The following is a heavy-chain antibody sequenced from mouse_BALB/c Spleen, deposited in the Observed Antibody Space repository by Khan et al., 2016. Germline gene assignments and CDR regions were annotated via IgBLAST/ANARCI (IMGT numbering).Heavy chain of an antibody. Sequence: QVQLQQPGAELVKPGASVKLSCKTSGYTFTSYWIQWVKQRPGQGLGWIGEIFPGTGTTYYNEKFKGKATLTIDTSSSTAYMQLSSLTSEDSAVYFCARGDGYYFDYWGQGTTLTVSS. D-gene: IGHD2-3*01. CDR2: IFPGTGTT. CDR1: GYTFTSYW. J-gene: IGHJ2*01. V-gene: IGHV1S132*01. CDR3: ARGDGYYFDY.